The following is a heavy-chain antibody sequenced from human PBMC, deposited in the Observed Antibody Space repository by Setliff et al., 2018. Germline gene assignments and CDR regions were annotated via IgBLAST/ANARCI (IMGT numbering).Heavy chain of an antibody. CDR1: GFTFSSYS. V-gene: IGHV3-21*01. Sequence: PGGSLRLSCAASGFTFSSYSMNWVRQAPGKGLEWVSSISSSSSYRYYADSVKGRFTISRDNAKNSLYLQMNSLRAEDTAVYYCARGFHNFWSGYSDYWGQGTLVPSPQ. CDR2: ISSSSSYR. J-gene: IGHJ4*02. D-gene: IGHD3-3*01. CDR3: ARGFHNFWSGYSDY.